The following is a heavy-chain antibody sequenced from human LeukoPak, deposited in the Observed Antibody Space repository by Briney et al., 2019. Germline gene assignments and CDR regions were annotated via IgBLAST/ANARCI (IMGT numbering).Heavy chain of an antibody. D-gene: IGHD1-26*01. CDR1: GGSISSGGYS. CDR3: ARVPLKLNSTSGSRAAYYFDY. V-gene: IGHV4-30-2*01. CDR2: IYHSGST. Sequence: NPSETLSLTCAVSGGSISSGGYSWSWIRQPPGKGLEWIGYIYHSGSTYYNPSLKSRVTISVDRSKNQFSLKLSSVTAADTAVYYCARVPLKLNSTSGSRAAYYFDYWGQGTLVTVSS. J-gene: IGHJ4*02.